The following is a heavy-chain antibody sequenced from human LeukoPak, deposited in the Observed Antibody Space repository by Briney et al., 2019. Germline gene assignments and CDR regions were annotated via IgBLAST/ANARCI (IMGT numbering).Heavy chain of an antibody. CDR1: GFNFSTYS. CDR2: ISVRGGDI. V-gene: IGHV3-23*01. J-gene: IGHJ3*02. D-gene: IGHD3-10*01. CDR3: AKVRTMVAGDFDI. Sequence: GGSLRLSCAASGFNFSTYSMNWVRQAPGKGLEWVSYISVRGGDIYYADSVKGRFTISRDNSKNTLYLQMNSLSAEDTAVYYCAKVRTMVAGDFDIWGQGTMVTVSS.